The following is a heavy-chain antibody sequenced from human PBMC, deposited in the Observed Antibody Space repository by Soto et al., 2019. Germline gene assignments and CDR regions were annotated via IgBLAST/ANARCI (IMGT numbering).Heavy chain of an antibody. V-gene: IGHV4-4*02. J-gene: IGHJ6*02. CDR2: IYHSGST. Sequence: QVQLQESGPGLVKPSGTLSLTCAVSSGSISSAHWWNWVRQPPGKGLEWIGEIYHSGSTNYNPSLKGRVTVSVDQSMNQFSLKLTSVTAADTAVYYCATNSYYSLGVWGQGTTVTVSS. CDR1: SGSISSAHW. CDR3: ATNSYYSLGV.